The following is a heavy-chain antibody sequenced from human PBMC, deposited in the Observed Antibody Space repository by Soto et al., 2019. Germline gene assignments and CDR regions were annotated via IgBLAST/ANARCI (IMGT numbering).Heavy chain of an antibody. CDR2: IYYSGST. V-gene: IGHV4-39*01. CDR3: ARQDTILGVLTPVVTLVYFDH. Sequence: SETLSLTCTVSGGSISSSSYYWGWIRQPPGKGLEWIGSIYYSGSTYYNPSLKSRVTISVDTSKNQFSLKLSSVTAADTAVYYGARQDTILGVLTPVVTLVYFDHWGQGTLVTVSS. D-gene: IGHD2-21*02. CDR1: GGSISSSSYY. J-gene: IGHJ4*02.